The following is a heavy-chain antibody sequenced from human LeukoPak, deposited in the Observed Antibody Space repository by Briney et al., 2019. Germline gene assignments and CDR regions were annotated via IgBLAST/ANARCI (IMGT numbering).Heavy chain of an antibody. CDR1: GYTFTSYG. J-gene: IGHJ3*02. Sequence: GASVKVSCKASGYTFTSYGISWVRQAPGQGLECMGWISAYNGNTNYAQKLQGRVTMTTDTSTSTAYMELRSLRSDDTAVYYCARGSWRYFDSDAFDIWGQGTMVTVSS. V-gene: IGHV1-18*01. CDR3: ARGSWRYFDSDAFDI. CDR2: ISAYNGNT. D-gene: IGHD3-9*01.